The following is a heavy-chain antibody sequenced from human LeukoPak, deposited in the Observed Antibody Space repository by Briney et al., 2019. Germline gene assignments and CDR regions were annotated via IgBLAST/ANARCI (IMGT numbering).Heavy chain of an antibody. CDR2: VNLQGST. V-gene: IGHV4-4*02. J-gene: IGHJ4*02. CDR3: ARNRGWLQFDY. CDR1: GGSITSTNY. D-gene: IGHD5-24*01. Sequence: SETLSLTCGVSGGSITSTNYWTWVRQPQGKGLEWIGEVNLQGSTNYNPSLMGRVAISVDMSENHISLQLTSVTAADTAVYYCARNRGWLQFDYWGPGTRVTVSS.